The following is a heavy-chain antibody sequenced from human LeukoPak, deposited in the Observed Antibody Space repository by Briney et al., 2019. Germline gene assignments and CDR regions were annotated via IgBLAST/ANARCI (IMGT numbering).Heavy chain of an antibody. CDR2: FDVIDAKA. V-gene: IGHV1-24*01. CDR3: AEGRPYSLLHY. CDR1: GSSLTELS. J-gene: IGHJ4*02. D-gene: IGHD5-18*01. Sequence: ASVKVSCTVSGSSLTELSLYWVRQAPGKGLEWMGGFDVIDAKAFYAQKFQGRVTMTEDSSTDTAYMELSSLRSDDTAFYYCAEGRPYSLLHYWAQGTLLTVSS.